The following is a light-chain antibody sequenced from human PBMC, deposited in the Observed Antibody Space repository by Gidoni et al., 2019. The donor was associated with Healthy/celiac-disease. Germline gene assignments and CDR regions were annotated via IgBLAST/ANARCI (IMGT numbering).Light chain of an antibody. CDR3: QQYGSSPRT. V-gene: IGKV3-20*01. CDR2: GAS. Sequence: EIVLTKSPGTLSLSPGERATLSCRASQSVSSSYLAWYQQKPGQATRLLIYGASSRATGIPDRFSGSGSGTDFTLTLSRLEPEDFAVYYCQQYGSSPRTFGQGTKVEIK. J-gene: IGKJ1*01. CDR1: QSVSSSY.